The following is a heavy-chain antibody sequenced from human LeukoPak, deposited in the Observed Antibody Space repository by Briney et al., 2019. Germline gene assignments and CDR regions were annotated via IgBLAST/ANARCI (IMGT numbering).Heavy chain of an antibody. J-gene: IGHJ4*02. Sequence: SETLSLTCSVSGASVRSDSHYWSWIRQPPGKGLEWIGNVYYSGRTAYSPSLKSRVTISVDISKNQFSLQLNSVTAADTAVYYCVRDPSGYFNYWGQGTLATVSS. CDR1: GASVRSDSHY. CDR2: VYYSGRT. V-gene: IGHV4-61*01. CDR3: VRDPSGYFNY. D-gene: IGHD3-22*01.